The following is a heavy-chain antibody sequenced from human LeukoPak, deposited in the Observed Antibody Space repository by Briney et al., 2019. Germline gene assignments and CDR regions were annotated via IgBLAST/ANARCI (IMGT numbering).Heavy chain of an antibody. CDR1: GFTFSNYA. J-gene: IGHJ4*02. V-gene: IGHV3-23*01. Sequence: GGSLRLSCAASGFTFSNYAMSWVGQAPGKGLEGVSTIDNGGGSTYHADSVKGRLTVSRDDSNTTLYLQMNSLRAEDTAVYYCAKLAAVGTFFDYWGQGTLVTVSS. CDR3: AKLAAVGTFFDY. CDR2: IDNGGGST. D-gene: IGHD6-13*01.